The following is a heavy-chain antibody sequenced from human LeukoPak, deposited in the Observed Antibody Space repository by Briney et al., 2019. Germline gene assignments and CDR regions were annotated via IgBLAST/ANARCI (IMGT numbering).Heavy chain of an antibody. CDR1: GLTFSNYA. CDR3: ARDELAVAGKGYYFDY. V-gene: IGHV3-23*01. Sequence: PGGSLRLSCAASGLTFSNYAMSWVRQAPGKGLEWVSGISDSGGSTYYADSVKGRFIISRDNSKNTLYLQMNSLRAEDTAVYYCARDELAVAGKGYYFDYWGQGTLVTVSS. CDR2: ISDSGGST. J-gene: IGHJ4*02. D-gene: IGHD6-19*01.